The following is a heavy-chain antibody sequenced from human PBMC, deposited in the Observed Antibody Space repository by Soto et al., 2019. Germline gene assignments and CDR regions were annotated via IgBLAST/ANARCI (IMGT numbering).Heavy chain of an antibody. D-gene: IGHD3-9*01. CDR3: VKVSTFYDILTGYYSTNFFDP. Sequence: GGSLRLSCSASGFTFSEYSMHWVRQAPGRGLQYVSTISSDGDITYYADSVKGRFTISRDNSKNTLYLQMNSLRPEDTAVYYCVKVSTFYDILTGYYSTNFFDPWGQGTLVTVSS. CDR1: GFTFSEYS. CDR2: ISSDGDIT. V-gene: IGHV3-64D*06. J-gene: IGHJ5*02.